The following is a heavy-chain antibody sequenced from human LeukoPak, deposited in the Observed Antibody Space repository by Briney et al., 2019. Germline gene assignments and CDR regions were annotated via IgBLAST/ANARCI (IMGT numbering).Heavy chain of an antibody. Sequence: GGSLRLSCAASGFTFSSYSMNWVRQAPGKGLEWVSSISSSSSYIYYADSVKGRFTISRDNAKNSLYLQMNSLRAEDTAVYYCARFGLAAAAGRPSNYYYGMDVWGQGTTVTVSS. D-gene: IGHD6-13*01. CDR3: ARFGLAAAAGRPSNYYYGMDV. CDR1: GFTFSSYS. V-gene: IGHV3-21*01. CDR2: ISSSSSYI. J-gene: IGHJ6*02.